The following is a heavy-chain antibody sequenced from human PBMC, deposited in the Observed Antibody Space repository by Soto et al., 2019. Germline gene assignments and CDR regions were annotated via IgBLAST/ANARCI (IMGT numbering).Heavy chain of an antibody. CDR3: ARQYSYDSSGYYQRSWAFDI. CDR1: GYSFTSYW. D-gene: IGHD3-22*01. Sequence: GESLKISCKGSGYSFTSYWIGWVRQMPGKGLEWMGIIYPGDSDTRYSPSFQGQVTISADKSISTAYLQWSSLKASDTAMYYCARQYSYDSSGYYQRSWAFDIWGQGTMVTVSS. CDR2: IYPGDSDT. J-gene: IGHJ3*02. V-gene: IGHV5-51*01.